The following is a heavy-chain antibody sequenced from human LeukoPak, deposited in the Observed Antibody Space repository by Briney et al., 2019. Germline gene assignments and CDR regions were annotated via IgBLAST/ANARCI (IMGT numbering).Heavy chain of an antibody. J-gene: IGHJ5*02. Sequence: SETLSLTCTVSGGSISRSGYYWSRIRQPPGKGLEWIGEINHSGSTNYNPSLKSRVTISVDTSKNQFSLKLSSVTAADTAVYYCARKTMIVVVNWFDPWGQGTLVTVSS. CDR3: ARKTMIVVVNWFDP. D-gene: IGHD3-22*01. V-gene: IGHV4-39*07. CDR2: INHSGST. CDR1: GGSISRSGYY.